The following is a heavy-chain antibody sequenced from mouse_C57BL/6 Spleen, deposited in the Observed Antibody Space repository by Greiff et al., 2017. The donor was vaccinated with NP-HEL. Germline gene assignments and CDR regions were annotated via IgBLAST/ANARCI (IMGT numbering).Heavy chain of an antibody. CDR2: IHPNSGST. CDR1: GYTFTSYW. Sequence: VQLQQPGAELVKPGASVKLSCKASGYTFTSYWMHWVKQRPGQGLEWIGMIHPNSGSTNYNEKLKSKATLTVDKSSSTAYMQLSSLTSEDSAVYYCATRYYGSSYYFDYWGQGTTLTVSS. J-gene: IGHJ2*01. CDR3: ATRYYGSSYYFDY. D-gene: IGHD1-1*01. V-gene: IGHV1-64*01.